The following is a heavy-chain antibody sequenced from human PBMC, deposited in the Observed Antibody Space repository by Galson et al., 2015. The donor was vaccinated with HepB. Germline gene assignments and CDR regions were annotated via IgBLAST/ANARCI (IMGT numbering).Heavy chain of an antibody. CDR1: GYTFTSYG. D-gene: IGHD2-2*01. V-gene: IGHV1-18*04. CDR3: ARDQEDIVVVPAVSLTPYYYYGMDV. CDR2: ISAYNGNT. Sequence: SVKVSCKASGYTFTSYGISWVRQAPGQGLEWMGWISAYNGNTNYAQKLQGRVTMTTDTSTSTAYMELRSLRSDDTAVYYCARDQEDIVVVPAVSLTPYYYYGMDVWGQGTTVTVSS. J-gene: IGHJ6*02.